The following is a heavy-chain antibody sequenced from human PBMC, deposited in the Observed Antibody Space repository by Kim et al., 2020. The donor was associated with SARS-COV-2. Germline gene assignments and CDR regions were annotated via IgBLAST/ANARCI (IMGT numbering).Heavy chain of an antibody. CDR2: IYYSGST. Sequence: SETLSLTCTVSGGSISSDDYYWSWIRQPPGKGLEWIGYIYYSGSTYYNPSLKSRVTISVDTSKNQFSLKLSSVTAADTAVYYCARVGLLWFGELSRNWFDPWGQGTLVTVSS. CDR3: ARVGLLWFGELSRNWFDP. J-gene: IGHJ5*02. V-gene: IGHV4-30-4*01. D-gene: IGHD3-10*01. CDR1: GGSISSDDYY.